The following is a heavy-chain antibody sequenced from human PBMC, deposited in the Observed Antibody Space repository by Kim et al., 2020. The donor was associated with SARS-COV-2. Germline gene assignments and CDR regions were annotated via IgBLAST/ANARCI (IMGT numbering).Heavy chain of an antibody. V-gene: IGHV4-34*01. CDR1: GGSFSGYY. CDR2: INHSGST. D-gene: IGHD4-17*01. J-gene: IGHJ5*02. Sequence: SETLSLTCAVYGGSFSGYYWSWIRQPPGKGLEWIGEINHSGSTDYNPSLKSRVTISVDTSKNQFSLKLSSVTAADTAVYYCARDRDDYYWFDPWGQGTLVTVSS. CDR3: ARDRDDYYWFDP.